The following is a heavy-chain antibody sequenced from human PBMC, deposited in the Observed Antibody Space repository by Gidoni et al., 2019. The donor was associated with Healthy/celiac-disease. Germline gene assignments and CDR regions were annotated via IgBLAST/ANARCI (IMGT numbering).Heavy chain of an antibody. Sequence: EVQLVVSGGGLVKPGGSLRLSCAASGFTFSHAWLHWVRQATGKGLEWVGRIKSKTDGGTTDYAAPVKGRFTISRDDSKNTLYLQMDSLKTEDTAVYYCTTDQVYDFWSGYYTDAFDIWGQGTMVTVSS. CDR3: TTDQVYDFWSGYYTDAFDI. J-gene: IGHJ3*02. CDR1: GFTFSHAW. V-gene: IGHV3-15*01. D-gene: IGHD3-3*01. CDR2: IKSKTDGGTT.